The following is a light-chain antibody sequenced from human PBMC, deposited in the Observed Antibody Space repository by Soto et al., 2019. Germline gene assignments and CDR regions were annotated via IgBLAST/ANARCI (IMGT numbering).Light chain of an antibody. CDR1: QNLRSY. Sequence: DIQMTQSPSSLSASVGDRVTITCRASQNLRSYLNGYQQKPGKAPQLLIYATSSLQTGVPSRFSASGSGTDFSLVISDLQPEDSATYYCQQGYSSRWTSGRGTKVEI. CDR3: QQGYSSRWT. J-gene: IGKJ1*01. CDR2: ATS. V-gene: IGKV1-39*01.